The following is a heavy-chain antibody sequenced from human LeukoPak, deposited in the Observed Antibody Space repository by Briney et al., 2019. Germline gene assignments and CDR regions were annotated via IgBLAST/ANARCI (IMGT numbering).Heavy chain of an antibody. CDR2: IYYSGST. Sequence: SETLSLTCTVSGGSISSSYSYWGWLRQPPGKGLEWIGNIYYSGSTYYNPSLKSRVTISVDTSKNQFSLQLNSVTPEDTAVYYCARGDSSSWLTSDYWGQGTLVTVSS. CDR1: GGSISSSYSY. J-gene: IGHJ4*02. D-gene: IGHD6-13*01. V-gene: IGHV4-39*07. CDR3: ARGDSSSWLTSDY.